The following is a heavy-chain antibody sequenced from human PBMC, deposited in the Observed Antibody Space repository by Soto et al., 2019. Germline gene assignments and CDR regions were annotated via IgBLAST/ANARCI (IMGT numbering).Heavy chain of an antibody. V-gene: IGHV1-8*01. J-gene: IGHJ5*02. CDR3: ARGVTMVRGLKKRRQFDP. Sequence: ASVKVSCKASGYTFTSYDINWVRQATGQGLEWMGWMNPNSGNTGYAQKFQGRVTMTRNTSISTAYMELSSLRSEDTAVYYCARGVTMVRGLKKRRQFDPWGQGTLVTVSS. CDR2: MNPNSGNT. D-gene: IGHD3-10*01. CDR1: GYTFTSYD.